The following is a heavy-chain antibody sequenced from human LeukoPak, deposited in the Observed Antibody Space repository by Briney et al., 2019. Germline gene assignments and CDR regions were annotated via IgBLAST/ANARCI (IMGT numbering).Heavy chain of an antibody. V-gene: IGHV7-4-1*02. CDR1: GGTFSSYA. D-gene: IGHD3-22*01. Sequence: AASVKVSCKASGGTFSSYAISWVRQAPGQGLEYMGWIDTKTGNPTYAQGFTGRFVFSLDTSVSTAYLQISNLKAEDTAVYYCAIHPSDSSGYFSYWGQGALVTVSS. J-gene: IGHJ4*02. CDR2: IDTKTGNP. CDR3: AIHPSDSSGYFSY.